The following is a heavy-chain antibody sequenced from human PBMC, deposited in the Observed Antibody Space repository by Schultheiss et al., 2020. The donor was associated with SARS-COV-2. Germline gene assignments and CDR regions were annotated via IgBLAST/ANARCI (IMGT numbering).Heavy chain of an antibody. CDR1: GYTFTSYG. J-gene: IGHJ4*02. CDR3: ARDVRGIVGAELTNFDY. CDR2: ISAYNGNT. Sequence: ASVKVSCKASGYTFTSYGISWVRQAPGQGLEWMGWISAYNGNTNYAQKLQGRVTMITDTSTSTAYMELRSLRSDDTAVYYCARDVRGIVGAELTNFDYWGQGTLVTVSS. D-gene: IGHD1-26*01. V-gene: IGHV1-18*01.